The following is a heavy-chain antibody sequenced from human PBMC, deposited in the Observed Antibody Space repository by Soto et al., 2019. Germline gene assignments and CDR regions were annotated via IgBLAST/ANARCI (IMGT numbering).Heavy chain of an antibody. CDR3: ARGWYYGSGSYYNPYYYYYGMDV. V-gene: IGHV4-34*01. CDR1: GGSFSGYY. D-gene: IGHD3-10*01. J-gene: IGHJ6*04. CDR2: INHSGST. Sequence: SETLSLTCAVYGGSFSGYYWSWIRQPPGKGLEWIGEINHSGSTNYNPSLKSRVTISVDTSKNQFSPKLSSVTAADTAVYYCARGWYYGSGSYYNPYYYYYGMDVWGKGTTVTVSS.